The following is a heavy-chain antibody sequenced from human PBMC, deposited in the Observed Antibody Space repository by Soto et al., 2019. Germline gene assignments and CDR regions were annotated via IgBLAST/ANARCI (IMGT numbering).Heavy chain of an antibody. CDR2: ISGSGGST. V-gene: IGHV3-23*01. CDR3: AKSGLAVVVVAATRYYYYGMDV. CDR1: GFTFSSYA. D-gene: IGHD2-15*01. J-gene: IGHJ6*02. Sequence: GGSLRLSCAASGFTFSSYAMSWVRQAPGKGLEWVSAISGSGGSTYYADSVKGRFTISRDNSKNTLYLQMNSLRAEDTAVYYCAKSGLAVVVVAATRYYYYGMDVWGQGTTVTVSS.